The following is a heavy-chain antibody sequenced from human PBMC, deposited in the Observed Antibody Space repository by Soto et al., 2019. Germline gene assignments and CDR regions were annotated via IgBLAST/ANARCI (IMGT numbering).Heavy chain of an antibody. CDR1: GGSFSGYY. J-gene: IGHJ3*02. CDR3: ARGRLGYCSGGSCYSRDFAFDI. CDR2: INHSGST. V-gene: IGHV4-34*01. Sequence: QVQLQQWGAGLLKPSETLSLTCAVYGGSFSGYYWSWIRQPPGKGLEWIGEINHSGSTNYNPSLKSRVTLSVDTSKDQFSLKLGSVTAADTAGYYCARGRLGYCSGGSCYSRDFAFDIWGQGTMVTVSS. D-gene: IGHD2-15*01.